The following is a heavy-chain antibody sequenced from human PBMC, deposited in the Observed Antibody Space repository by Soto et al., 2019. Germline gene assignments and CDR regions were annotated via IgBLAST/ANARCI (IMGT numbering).Heavy chain of an antibody. D-gene: IGHD3-3*01. Sequence: SETLSLTCTVSGGSISSSSYYWGWIRQPPGKGLEWIGSIYYSGSTYYNPSPKSRVTISVDTSKNQFSLKLSSVTAADTAVYYCARCITIFGVVIIPRCFDPWGQGTLVTVSS. CDR2: IYYSGST. V-gene: IGHV4-39*01. CDR1: GGSISSSSYY. J-gene: IGHJ5*02. CDR3: ARCITIFGVVIIPRCFDP.